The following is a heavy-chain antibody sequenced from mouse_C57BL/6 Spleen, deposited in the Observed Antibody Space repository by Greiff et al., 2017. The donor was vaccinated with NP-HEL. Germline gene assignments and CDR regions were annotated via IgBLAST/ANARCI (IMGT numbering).Heavy chain of an antibody. Sequence: DVQLVESGEGLVKPGGSLKLSCAASGFTFSSYAMSWVRQTPEKRLEWVAYISSGGDYIYYADTVKGRFTISRDNARNTLYLQMSSLKSEDTAMYYCTRVLGREGYFDVWGTGTTVTVSS. CDR1: GFTFSSYA. V-gene: IGHV5-9-1*02. J-gene: IGHJ1*03. CDR3: TRVLGREGYFDV. CDR2: ISSGGDYI. D-gene: IGHD4-1*01.